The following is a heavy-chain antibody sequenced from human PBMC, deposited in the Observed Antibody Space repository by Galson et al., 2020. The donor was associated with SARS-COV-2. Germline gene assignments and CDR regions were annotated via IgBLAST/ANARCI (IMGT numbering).Heavy chain of an antibody. V-gene: IGHV1-69*13. J-gene: IGHJ6*03. CDR3: ARSYGWGTGAADRRDCFFHMDV. Sequence: SVKVSCKSSGGTLITSAISWVRQAPGQGLEWMGGIFSIFGSAHYAQKFQGRVTITADETTSTAYMELSSRRAEDTAVYYCARSYGWGTGAADRRDCFFHMDVWGKGTTVTVSS. CDR2: IFSIFGSA. D-gene: IGHD2-21*02. CDR1: GGTLITSA.